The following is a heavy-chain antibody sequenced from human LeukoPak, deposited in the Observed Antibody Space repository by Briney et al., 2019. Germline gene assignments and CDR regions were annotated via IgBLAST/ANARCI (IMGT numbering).Heavy chain of an antibody. CDR1: GYTFTGYY. J-gene: IGHJ3*02. CDR3: ARVGSGYRHDAFDI. CDR2: INPNSGGT. Sequence: ASVKVSCKASGYTFTGYYMHWVRQAPGQGLEWMGWINPNSGGTNYAQKFQGRVTITRDTSASTAYMELSSLRSEDTAVYYCARVGSGYRHDAFDIWGQGTMVTVSS. V-gene: IGHV1-2*02. D-gene: IGHD3-22*01.